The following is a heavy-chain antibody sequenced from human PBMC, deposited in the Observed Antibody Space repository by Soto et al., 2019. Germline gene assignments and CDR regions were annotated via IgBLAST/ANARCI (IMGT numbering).Heavy chain of an antibody. V-gene: IGHV1-3*05. D-gene: IGHD6-13*01. Sequence: QVQLVQSGAEEKKPGASVKVSCKASGYTFTSYAMHWVRQAPGQRLEWMGWINAGNGNTKYSQKFQGRXTXTWXTSASTAYMELSSLRSEDTAVYYCARGIAPYYFDYWGQGTLVTVSS. CDR3: ARGIAPYYFDY. CDR1: GYTFTSYA. J-gene: IGHJ4*02. CDR2: INAGNGNT.